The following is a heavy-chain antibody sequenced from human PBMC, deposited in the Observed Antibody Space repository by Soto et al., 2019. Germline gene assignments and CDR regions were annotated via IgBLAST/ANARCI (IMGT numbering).Heavy chain of an antibody. CDR1: GGSISSSSYY. CDR2: IYYSGST. CDR3: ASSWGYCSSICCYSYYYRYYIAV. D-gene: IGHD2-2*01. Sequence: SETLSLTCTVSGGSISSSSYYWGWIRQPPGKGLEWIGSIYYSGSTYYNPSLKSRVTISVDTSKNQFSLKLSSVTAADTAVYYCASSWGYCSSICCYSYYYRYYIAVWRKGTTDT. J-gene: IGHJ6*03. V-gene: IGHV4-39*01.